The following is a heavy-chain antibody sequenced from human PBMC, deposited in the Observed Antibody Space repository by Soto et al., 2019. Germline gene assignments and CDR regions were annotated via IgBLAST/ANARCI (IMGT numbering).Heavy chain of an antibody. Sequence: SETLSLTSTVSGGKIGSYDGPWIRQPAGKGLEWIGRINTSGSTNYNPSLRSRVTMSVDTSKKHFSLKLTSVTAADTAVYYCARANDITPSEWGQGTLVTVSS. J-gene: IGHJ4*02. CDR2: INTSGST. CDR3: ARANDITPSE. V-gene: IGHV4-4*07. CDR1: GGKIGSYD. D-gene: IGHD1-20*01.